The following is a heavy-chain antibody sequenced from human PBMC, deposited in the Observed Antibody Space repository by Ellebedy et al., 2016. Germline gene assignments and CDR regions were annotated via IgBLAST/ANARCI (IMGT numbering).Heavy chain of an antibody. CDR2: ISAYNGNT. V-gene: IGHV1-18*01. Sequence: ASVKVSXXASGYTFTSYGISWVRQAPGQGLEWMGWISAYNGNTNYAQKLQGRVTMTTDTSTSTAYMELSSLRSEDTAMYYCARTPRGDSIDYWGQGILVTVSS. D-gene: IGHD6-13*01. J-gene: IGHJ4*02. CDR1: GYTFTSYG. CDR3: ARTPRGDSIDY.